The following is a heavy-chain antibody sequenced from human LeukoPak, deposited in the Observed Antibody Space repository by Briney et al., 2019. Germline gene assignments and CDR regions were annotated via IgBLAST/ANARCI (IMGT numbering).Heavy chain of an antibody. CDR3: AREATGSDDAFDI. J-gene: IGHJ3*02. CDR1: GFTFRTYA. CDR2: ISYNGGNK. Sequence: PGGSLRLSCEASGFTFRTYALHWVRQAPGKGLEWVAFISYNGGNKFYADSVQGRFDISRDNSKNTVFLQMNSLRREDTAVYYCAREATGSDDAFDIWGQGTMVTVSS. D-gene: IGHD5-24*01. V-gene: IGHV3-30*09.